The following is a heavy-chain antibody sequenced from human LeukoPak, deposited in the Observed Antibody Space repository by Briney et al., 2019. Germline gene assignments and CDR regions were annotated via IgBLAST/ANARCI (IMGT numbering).Heavy chain of an antibody. Sequence: GGSLRLSCAASGFTFSSYDMHWVRQATGKGLEWVSAIGTAGDTYYPGSVKGRFTISRENAKNSLYLQMNSLRAGDTAVYYCARSGSHDAFDIWGQGTMVTVSS. V-gene: IGHV3-13*01. J-gene: IGHJ3*02. D-gene: IGHD1-26*01. CDR2: IGTAGDT. CDR3: ARSGSHDAFDI. CDR1: GFTFSSYD.